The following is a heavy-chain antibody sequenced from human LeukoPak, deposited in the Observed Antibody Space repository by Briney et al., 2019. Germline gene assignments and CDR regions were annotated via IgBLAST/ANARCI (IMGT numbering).Heavy chain of an antibody. CDR2: INPSGGST. J-gene: IGHJ6*03. V-gene: IGHV1-46*01. D-gene: IGHD1-26*01. CDR3: ARDLDAGSLRGFYYYYYYMDV. CDR1: GYTFTGYY. Sequence: ASVKVSCKASGYTFTGYYMHWVRQAPGQGLEWMGIINPSGGSTSYAQKFQGRVTMTRDMSTSTVYMELSSLRSEDTAVYYCARDLDAGSLRGFYYYYYYMDVWGKGTTVTVSS.